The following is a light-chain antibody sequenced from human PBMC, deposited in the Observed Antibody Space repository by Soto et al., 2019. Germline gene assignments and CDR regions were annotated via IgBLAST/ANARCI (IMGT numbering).Light chain of an antibody. Sequence: QSVLTQPPSVSGAPGQRITICCRGSSSNIGAGYDVHWYQHLPGTAPKLLIFGNKNRPSGVPDRFSGSKSGTSASLAITGLQAEDVADYFCLSYDCGFGGLVFGGGTKLTVL. V-gene: IGLV1-40*01. CDR1: SSNIGAGYD. CDR2: GNK. J-gene: IGLJ3*02. CDR3: LSYDCGFGGLV.